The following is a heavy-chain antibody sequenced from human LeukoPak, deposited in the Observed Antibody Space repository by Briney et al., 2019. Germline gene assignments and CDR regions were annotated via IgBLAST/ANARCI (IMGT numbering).Heavy chain of an antibody. CDR3: ASSRFRHYGMDV. CDR1: GGSISNYY. J-gene: IGHJ6*02. D-gene: IGHD3-3*01. Sequence: SETLSLTCTVSGGSISNYYWSWIRQPPGKGLEWIGYIYYSGSTNYNPSLKSRVTISVDTSKNQFSLKLSSVTAADTAVYYCASSRFRHYGMDVWGQGTTVTVSS. V-gene: IGHV4-59*08. CDR2: IYYSGST.